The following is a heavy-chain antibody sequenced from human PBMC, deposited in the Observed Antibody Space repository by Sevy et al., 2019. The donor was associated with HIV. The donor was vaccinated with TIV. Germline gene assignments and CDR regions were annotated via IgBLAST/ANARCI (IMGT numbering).Heavy chain of an antibody. Sequence: ASVKVSCKASGYTFTDYFMHWVRQAPGQGLEWMGWINPNSGGTNYAQRFRGRVTMTRDTSISTAYMGLSRLGSDDTAVYYCASLSGYYYDSSRYYNTDAFDIWGQGTMVTVSS. CDR2: INPNSGGT. CDR3: ASLSGYYYDSSRYYNTDAFDI. J-gene: IGHJ3*02. CDR1: GYTFTDYF. D-gene: IGHD3-22*01. V-gene: IGHV1-2*02.